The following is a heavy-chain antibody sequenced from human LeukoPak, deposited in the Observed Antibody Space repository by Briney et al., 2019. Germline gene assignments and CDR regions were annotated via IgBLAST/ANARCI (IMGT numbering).Heavy chain of an antibody. Sequence: GGSLRLSCAASGMTFSSHWMSWVRQAPGKGLEWVSTISGSGGSTYYADSVKGRFTISRDNSKNTLFLQMNSLRADDTAVYYCARARAPVTRISSFDIWGQGTMVTVSS. CDR1: GMTFSSHW. CDR3: ARARAPVTRISSFDI. CDR2: ISGSGGST. D-gene: IGHD4-17*01. J-gene: IGHJ3*02. V-gene: IGHV3-23*01.